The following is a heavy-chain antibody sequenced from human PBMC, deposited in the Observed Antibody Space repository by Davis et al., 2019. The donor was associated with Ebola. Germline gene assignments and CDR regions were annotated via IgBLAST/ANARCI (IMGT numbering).Heavy chain of an antibody. CDR3: ARGGGLRFLEWLFYYYGMDV. V-gene: IGHV3-7*03. J-gene: IGHJ6*02. Sequence: GESLKISCAASGFTFSSYAMSWVRQAPGRGLEWVANIKQDGSEKYYVDSVKGRFTISRANAKNSLYLQMNSLRAEDTAVYYCARGGGLRFLEWLFYYYGMDVWGQGTTVTVSS. D-gene: IGHD3-3*01. CDR2: IKQDGSEK. CDR1: GFTFSSYA.